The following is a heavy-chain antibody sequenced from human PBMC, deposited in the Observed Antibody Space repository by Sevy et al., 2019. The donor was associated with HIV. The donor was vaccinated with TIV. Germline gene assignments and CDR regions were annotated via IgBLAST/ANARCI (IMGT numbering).Heavy chain of an antibody. V-gene: IGHV3-23*01. CDR3: AKGGGGHYDPDEIGYYFYYYNMDV. CDR1: GFSFDSYG. Sequence: GGSLRLSCAVSGFSFDSYGMTWVRQAPGKGLEWVSGISGSGTRTYYADSVKGRFIISRDNSKNTLYLQMNSLRSGDTAKNDGAKGGGGHYDPDEIGYYFYYYNMDVWGKGTTVTVSS. CDR2: ISGSGTRT. J-gene: IGHJ6*03. D-gene: IGHD3-22*01.